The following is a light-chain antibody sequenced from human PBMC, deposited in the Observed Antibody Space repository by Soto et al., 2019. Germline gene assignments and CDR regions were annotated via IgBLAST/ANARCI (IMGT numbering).Light chain of an antibody. V-gene: IGKV1-5*03. Sequence: DIQMTQSPSTLSASVGDRVTITCRASQSISSWLAWYQQKPGKAPNLLIFKASSLESGVPSRFSSSGSGTEFTLTISSLQPDDFATYYCQQFNNYPWTFGQGTRVEI. J-gene: IGKJ1*01. CDR2: KAS. CDR3: QQFNNYPWT. CDR1: QSISSW.